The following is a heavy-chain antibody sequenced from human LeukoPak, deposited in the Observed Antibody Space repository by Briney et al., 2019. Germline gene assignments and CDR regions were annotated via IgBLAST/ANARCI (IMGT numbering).Heavy chain of an antibody. CDR1: GGSFSNYY. D-gene: IGHD3-16*01. V-gene: IGHV4-4*07. CDR2: IYSTGST. J-gene: IGHJ3*02. CDR3: ARDTWGKDAFDI. Sequence: PSETLSLTCAVYGGSFSNYYWSWIRQPAGKGLEWIGRIYSTGSTNYKSSLKSRVTMSVDTSKNQFSLKLSSVTAADTAVYYCARDTWGKDAFDIWGQGTMVTVSS.